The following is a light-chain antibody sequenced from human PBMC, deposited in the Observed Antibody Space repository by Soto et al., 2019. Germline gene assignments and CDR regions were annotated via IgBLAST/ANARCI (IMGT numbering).Light chain of an antibody. CDR1: QSVGSN. CDR2: GAS. CDR3: QQYNNRPPIT. Sequence: EIVMTQSPVTLSVSPGESATLSCSASQSVGSNLAWYQQRPGQAPRLLIHGASTRATGIPVRFSGSGSGTEFTLTISGLQSEDFGVYLCQQYNNRPPITFGQGTRLEIK. J-gene: IGKJ5*01. V-gene: IGKV3D-15*01.